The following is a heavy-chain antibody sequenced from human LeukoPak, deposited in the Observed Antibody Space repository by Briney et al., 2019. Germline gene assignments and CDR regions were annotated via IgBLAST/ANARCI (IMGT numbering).Heavy chain of an antibody. V-gene: IGHV3-66*01. D-gene: IGHD6-19*01. Sequence: GGSLRLSCAASGFTVSSNYMSWVRQAPGKGLEGVSVIYSGGSTYYADSVKGRFTISRDNSKNTLYLQMGSLRPEDMAVYYCARDTDGSGWSFDYWGQGTLVTVSS. CDR1: GFTVSSNY. CDR3: ARDTDGSGWSFDY. CDR2: IYSGGST. J-gene: IGHJ4*02.